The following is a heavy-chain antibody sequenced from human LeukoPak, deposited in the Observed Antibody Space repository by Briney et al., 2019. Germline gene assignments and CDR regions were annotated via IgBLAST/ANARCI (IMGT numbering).Heavy chain of an antibody. Sequence: PSETLSLTRSVSDGSMNNDYWTWIRQPPGKGLEWIGYIYFSGSTDYNPSLRSRVTISVDRSKNQFSLKLRSVTAADTAIYYCARHWTNGGNNWFDPWSQGTLVTVSS. CDR3: ARHWTNGGNNWFDP. D-gene: IGHD3-16*01. CDR2: IYFSGST. CDR1: DGSMNNDY. V-gene: IGHV4-59*08. J-gene: IGHJ5*02.